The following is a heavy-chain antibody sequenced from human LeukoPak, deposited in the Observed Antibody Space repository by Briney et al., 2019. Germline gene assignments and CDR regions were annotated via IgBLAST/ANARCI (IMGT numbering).Heavy chain of an antibody. CDR2: ISYDGSNK. CDR1: GSTFSSYA. CDR3: ARDHPDTAMVNGY. V-gene: IGHV3-30*04. D-gene: IGHD5-18*01. J-gene: IGHJ4*02. Sequence: PGGSLRPSRAPPGSTFSSYAMRWVRQAPGKGLGCVLVISYDGSNKYYAHSVRGRFTISRDNSKNTLYLQMNSLRAEDTAVYYCARDHPDTAMVNGYWGQGTLVTVSS.